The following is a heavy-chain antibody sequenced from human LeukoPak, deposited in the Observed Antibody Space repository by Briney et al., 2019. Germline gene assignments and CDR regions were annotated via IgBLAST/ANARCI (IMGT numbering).Heavy chain of an antibody. CDR2: IRYDGSNK. J-gene: IGHJ6*03. D-gene: IGHD3-9*01. CDR3: AKVTDRRGLRYFDWLLKKGDLDYYNYMDV. Sequence: GGSLRLSCAASGFTFSSYGMHWVRQAPGKGLEWVAFIRYDGSNKYYADSVKGRFTISRDNSKNTLYLQMNSLRAEDTAVYYCAKVTDRRGLRYFDWLLKKGDLDYYNYMDVWGKGTTVTISS. CDR1: GFTFSSYG. V-gene: IGHV3-30*02.